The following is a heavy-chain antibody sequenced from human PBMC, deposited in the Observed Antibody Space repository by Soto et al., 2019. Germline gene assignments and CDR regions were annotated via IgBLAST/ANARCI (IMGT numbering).Heavy chain of an antibody. Sequence: QVQLQESGPGLVKPSETLSLTCTVSGASINNYYWSWIRQSPGKGLEWIGYIYYNGSTNYNPSLKSRVTISIDTSQKQFSLKVSSVTAADTAVYYCARHWPYCTSSNCYRPYYYYYMDAWGKRDHGHRLL. V-gene: IGHV4-59*08. CDR2: IYYNGST. D-gene: IGHD2-2*01. CDR3: ARHWPYCTSSNCYRPYYYYYMDA. J-gene: IGHJ6*03. CDR1: GASINNYY.